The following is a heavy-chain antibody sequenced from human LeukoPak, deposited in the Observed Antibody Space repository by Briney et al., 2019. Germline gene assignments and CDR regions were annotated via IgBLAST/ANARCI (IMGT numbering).Heavy chain of an antibody. D-gene: IGHD3-22*01. CDR3: ARGGYYYDRDAFDI. CDR1: GFTFSSHS. V-gene: IGHV3-48*01. J-gene: IGHJ3*02. CDR2: ISSSSSTI. Sequence: SGGSLRISCAASGFTFSSHSMNWVRQAPGKGLEWVSYISSSSSTIYYADSVKGRFTISRDNAKNSLYLQMNSLRAEDTAVYYCARGGYYYDRDAFDIWGQGTMVTVSS.